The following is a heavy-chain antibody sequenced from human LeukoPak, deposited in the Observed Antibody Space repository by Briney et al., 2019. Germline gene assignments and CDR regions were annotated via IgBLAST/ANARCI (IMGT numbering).Heavy chain of an antibody. D-gene: IGHD6-13*01. J-gene: IGHJ4*02. CDR2: IWYDGSNK. CDR1: GFTFSNYG. CDR3: ARLGSSWFIDY. V-gene: IGHV3-33*01. Sequence: SGGSLRLSCAASGFTFSNYGIHWVRQAPGKGLEWVAVIWYDGSNKYYADSVKGRFTISRDNSRNTMYLQMNSLRVEDTAVYYCARLGSSWFIDYWGQGTQVTVSS.